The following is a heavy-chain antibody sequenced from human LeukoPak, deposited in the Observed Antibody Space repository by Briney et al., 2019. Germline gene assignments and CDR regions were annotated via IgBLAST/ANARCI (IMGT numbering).Heavy chain of an antibody. J-gene: IGHJ4*02. V-gene: IGHV4-59*01. Sequence: PSETLSLTCTVSGGSISSYYGSWIRQPPGKGLEWIGYIYDSGTTNYNPSLKSRVTISVDTSKIQFSLKLSSVTAADTAVYYCARGGGGCYRDFWAQGTLVTVSS. D-gene: IGHD3-22*01. CDR3: ARGGGGCYRDF. CDR1: GGSISSYY. CDR2: IYDSGTT.